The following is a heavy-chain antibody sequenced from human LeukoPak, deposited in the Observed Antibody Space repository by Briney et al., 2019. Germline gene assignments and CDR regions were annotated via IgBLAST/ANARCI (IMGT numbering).Heavy chain of an antibody. CDR3: AKEGAAPGPDFDY. Sequence: SETLSLTCTVSGASIRNYYWSWIRQPAGKGLEWIGRIVPSGSTNYNPSLKSRVTMSVDTSKNQFSLKLNTVTAADTAVYYCAKEGAAPGPDFDYWGQGTLVIVSS. D-gene: IGHD6-13*01. CDR1: GASIRNYY. J-gene: IGHJ4*02. V-gene: IGHV4-4*07. CDR2: IVPSGST.